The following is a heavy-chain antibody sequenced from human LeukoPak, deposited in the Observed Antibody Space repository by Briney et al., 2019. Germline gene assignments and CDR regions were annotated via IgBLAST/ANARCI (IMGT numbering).Heavy chain of an antibody. J-gene: IGHJ4*02. V-gene: IGHV3-23*01. CDR2: ISGSGGST. Sequence: GGSLRLSCAASGFTFSSYAMSWVRQAPGKGLEWVSAISGSGGSTYYADSVKGRFTISRDNSKNTLYPQMNSLRAEDTAVYYCAKVRRGQWLAQIRYYFDYWGQGTLVTVSS. CDR1: GFTFSSYA. D-gene: IGHD6-19*01. CDR3: AKVRRGQWLAQIRYYFDY.